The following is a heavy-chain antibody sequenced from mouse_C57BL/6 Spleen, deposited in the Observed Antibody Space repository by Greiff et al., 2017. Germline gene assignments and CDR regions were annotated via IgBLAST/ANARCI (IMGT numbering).Heavy chain of an antibody. V-gene: IGHV5-9-1*02. J-gene: IGHJ2*01. CDR1: GFTFSSYA. D-gene: IGHD1-2*01. Sequence: EVKLVESGEGLVKPGGSLKLSCAASGFTFSSYAMSWVRQTPEQRLEWVAYISSGGDYIYYADTVKGRFTISRDNARNTLYLQMSSLKSEDTAMYYCTRDITTAYFDYWGQGTTLTVSS. CDR3: TRDITTAYFDY. CDR2: ISSGGDYI.